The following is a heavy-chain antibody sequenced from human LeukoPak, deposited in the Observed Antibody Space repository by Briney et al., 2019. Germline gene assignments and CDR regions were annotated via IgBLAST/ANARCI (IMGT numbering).Heavy chain of an antibody. CDR3: ERGQEVARRSPLDY. V-gene: IGHV7-4-1*02. CDR1: GYTFTSYA. CDR2: INTNTGNP. Sequence: ASVKVSCKASGYTFTSYAMNWVRQPPGQGLEWVGWINTNTGNPTYAQGFTGRFVFSLDTSVSTAYLQISSLKAEDTAVYYCERGQEVARRSPLDYWGQGTLVTVPS. D-gene: IGHD6-19*01. J-gene: IGHJ4*02.